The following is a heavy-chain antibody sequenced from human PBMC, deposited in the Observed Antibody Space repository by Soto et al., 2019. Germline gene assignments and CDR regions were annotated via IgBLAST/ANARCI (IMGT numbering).Heavy chain of an antibody. CDR1: GGSISSYY. V-gene: IGHV4-59*01. J-gene: IGHJ1*01. CDR2: IYYSGST. D-gene: IGHD3-22*01. Sequence: PSETLSLTCTVSGGSISSYYWSWIRQPPGKGLEWIGYIYYSGSTNYNPSLKSRVTISVDTSKNQFSLKLSSVTAADTAVYYCARLGHVYYYDSSGYREYFQHWGQGRLVTVSS. CDR3: ARLGHVYYYDSSGYREYFQH.